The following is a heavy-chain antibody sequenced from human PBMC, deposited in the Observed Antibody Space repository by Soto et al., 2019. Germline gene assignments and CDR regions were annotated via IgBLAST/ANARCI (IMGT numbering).Heavy chain of an antibody. CDR1: GYTFVSYG. CDR3: ARDRADFYDSSTAFGDI. CDR2: ISAYNGNT. J-gene: IGHJ4*02. V-gene: IGHV1-18*04. D-gene: IGHD3-10*01. Sequence: QVQLVQSGSDVKRAGASVRVSCKASGYTFVSYGLSWVRQAPGQGLEWMGWISAYNGNTGYAEQFQDRVTLTTDTSKSKAFLEPRSLRFDDTAIYYCARDRADFYDSSTAFGDIWGPGTLVTVSP.